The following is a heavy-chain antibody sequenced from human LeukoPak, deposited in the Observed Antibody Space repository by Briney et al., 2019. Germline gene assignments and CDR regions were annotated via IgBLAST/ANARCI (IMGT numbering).Heavy chain of an antibody. CDR1: GGSFSGYY. J-gene: IGHJ4*02. V-gene: IGHV4-34*01. Sequence: SETLSLTCAVYGGSFSGYYWSWIRQPPGKGLEWIGEINHSGSTNYNPSLKSRVTISVDTSKNQFSLKLSSVTAADTAVYYCARGHGIATGLHSSSWYGYYFDYWGQGTLVTVSS. D-gene: IGHD6-13*01. CDR2: INHSGST. CDR3: ARGHGIATGLHSSSWYGYYFDY.